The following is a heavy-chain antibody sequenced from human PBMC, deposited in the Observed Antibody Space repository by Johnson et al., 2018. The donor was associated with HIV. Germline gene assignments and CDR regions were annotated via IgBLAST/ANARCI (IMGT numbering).Heavy chain of an antibody. D-gene: IGHD3-10*01. J-gene: IGHJ3*02. CDR3: ASLGGLDAAFDI. CDR1: GFTVSSYY. Sequence: VQLVESGGGLVQPGGSLRLSCAASGFTVSSYYMSWVRQAPGKGLEWVSVLFSGGSIYFADSVKGRLTSSRDNSKNKLYLQMNSLSVEDTAVYYCASLGGLDAAFDIWGQGTMVTVSS. V-gene: IGHV3-66*01. CDR2: LFSGGSI.